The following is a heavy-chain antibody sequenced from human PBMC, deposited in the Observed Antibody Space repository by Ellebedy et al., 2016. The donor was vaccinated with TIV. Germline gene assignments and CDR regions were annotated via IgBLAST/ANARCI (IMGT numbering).Heavy chain of an antibody. CDR1: GFTFSDYY. CDR3: ARDRKNIAVAGTGFSYYYGMDV. CDR2: ISSSSSYT. V-gene: IGHV3-11*06. Sequence: GESLKISXAASGFTFSDYYMSWIRQAPGKGLEWVSYISSSSSYTNYADSVKGRFTISRDNAKNSLYLQMNSLRDEDTAVYYCARDRKNIAVAGTGFSYYYGMDVWGQGTTVTVSS. D-gene: IGHD6-19*01. J-gene: IGHJ6*02.